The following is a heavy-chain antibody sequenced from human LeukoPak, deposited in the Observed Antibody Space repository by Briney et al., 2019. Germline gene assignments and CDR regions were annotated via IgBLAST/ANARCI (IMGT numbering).Heavy chain of an antibody. D-gene: IGHD1-26*01. Sequence: PGGSLRLSCAASGFIFHSHAMTWVRQAPGKGLEWVSAISGSGNRIYYADSVKARFTITRDNSKNTLYLQLSGLGAEDTAMYYCAKVEEDRSLVGATGTIESWGPGTLVTVSS. V-gene: IGHV3-23*01. CDR2: ISGSGNRI. J-gene: IGHJ4*02. CDR3: AKVEEDRSLVGATGTIES. CDR1: GFIFHSHA.